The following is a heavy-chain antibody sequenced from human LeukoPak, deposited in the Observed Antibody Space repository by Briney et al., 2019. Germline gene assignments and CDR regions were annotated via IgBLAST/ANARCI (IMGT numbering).Heavy chain of an antibody. V-gene: IGHV3-30*02. Sequence: HPGGSLRLSCAASGFTFSSYGMHWVRQAPGKGLEWVAFIRYDGSNKYYADSVKGRFTISRDNSKNTLYLQMNSLRAEDTAVYYCAKDEYCSSTSCDWWFDPWGQGTLVTVSS. CDR3: AKDEYCSSTSCDWWFDP. J-gene: IGHJ5*02. CDR2: IRYDGSNK. D-gene: IGHD2-2*01. CDR1: GFTFSSYG.